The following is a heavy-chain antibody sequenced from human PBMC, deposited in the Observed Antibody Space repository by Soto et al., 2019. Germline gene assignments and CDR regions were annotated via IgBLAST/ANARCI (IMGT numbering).Heavy chain of an antibody. D-gene: IGHD1-26*01. V-gene: IGHV3-15*01. CDR3: TAGVGTSDFDY. J-gene: IGHJ4*02. CDR2: IKSKTDGGTT. Sequence: EVQLVESGGGLVKTGGSLRLSCAASGFTFSNAWMSWVRQAPGKGLEWVDRIKSKTDGGTTDYAAPVKGRFTISRDDSENTLYVQMNSLKTEDTAVYYCTAGVGTSDFDYWGQGTLVTVSS. CDR1: GFTFSNAW.